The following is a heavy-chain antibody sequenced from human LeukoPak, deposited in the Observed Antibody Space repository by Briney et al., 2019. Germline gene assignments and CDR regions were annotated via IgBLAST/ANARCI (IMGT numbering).Heavy chain of an antibody. CDR1: GYTFTNYY. CDR2: INPSDGKT. CDR3: ARAPPITRGPFDP. D-gene: IGHD3-10*01. Sequence: ASVKVSCKASGYTFTNYYMHWVRQAPGQGLEWMGIINPSDGKTSYAQKFQGRVTMTRDTSTSTVYMELSSLRSDDTAVYYCARAPPITRGPFDPWGQGTLVTVSS. J-gene: IGHJ5*02. V-gene: IGHV1-46*01.